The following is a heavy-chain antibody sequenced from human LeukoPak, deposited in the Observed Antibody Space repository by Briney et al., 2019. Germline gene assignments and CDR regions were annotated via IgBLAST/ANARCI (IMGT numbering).Heavy chain of an antibody. Sequence: GGSLRLSCAASGFTFSSYGMHWVRQAPGKGLEWVAFIRYDGSNKYYADSVKGRFTISRDNSKNTLYLQMNSLRAEDTAVYYCAYAGVTTVLYYYYYYMDVWGKGTTVTVSS. V-gene: IGHV3-30*02. D-gene: IGHD4-17*01. CDR3: AYAGVTTVLYYYYYYMDV. J-gene: IGHJ6*03. CDR1: GFTFSSYG. CDR2: IRYDGSNK.